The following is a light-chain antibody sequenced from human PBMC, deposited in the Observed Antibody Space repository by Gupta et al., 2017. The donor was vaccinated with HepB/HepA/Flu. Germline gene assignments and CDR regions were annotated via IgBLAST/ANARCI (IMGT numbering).Light chain of an antibody. CDR1: SSHIGAGSD. CDR3: QSYDRSRSSRV. Sequence: QSVLPQPPSVSGAPGQRVTISCTGSSSHIGAGSDVHWYQELPGTAPNLLIYTNNKRPSGGPERFSGTRAATSASLTITGLQAEEEAEYYCQSYDRSRSSRVFGTGTKVTVL. CDR2: TNN. V-gene: IGLV1-40*01. J-gene: IGLJ1*01.